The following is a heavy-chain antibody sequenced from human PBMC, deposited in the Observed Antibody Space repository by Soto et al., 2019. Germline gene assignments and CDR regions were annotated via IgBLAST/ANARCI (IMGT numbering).Heavy chain of an antibody. J-gene: IGHJ6*02. CDR2: IIPIFGTA. D-gene: IGHD3-22*01. CDR1: GGTFSSYA. CDR3: ATRDYYDSSGYYSGFYYYGMDV. V-gene: IGHV1-69*01. Sequence: QVQLVQSGAKVKKPGSSVKVSCKASGGTFSSYAISWVRQAPGQGLEWMGGIIPIFGTANYAQKFQGRVTITADESTSTAYMELSSLRSEDTAVYYCATRDYYDSSGYYSGFYYYGMDVWGQGTTVTVSS.